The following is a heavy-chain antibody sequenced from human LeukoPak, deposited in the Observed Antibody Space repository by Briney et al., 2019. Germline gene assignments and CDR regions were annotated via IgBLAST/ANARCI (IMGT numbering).Heavy chain of an antibody. J-gene: IGHJ5*02. CDR2: ISYDGSNK. CDR3: ARANYGANSWFDP. CDR1: GFTFSSYA. Sequence: GGSLRLSCAASGFTFSSYAMHWVRQAPGKGLEWVAVISYDGSNKYYADSVKGRFTISRDSAKNSLYLQMNSLRAEDTAVYYCARANYGANSWFDPWGQGTLVTVSS. V-gene: IGHV3-30-3*01. D-gene: IGHD4-23*01.